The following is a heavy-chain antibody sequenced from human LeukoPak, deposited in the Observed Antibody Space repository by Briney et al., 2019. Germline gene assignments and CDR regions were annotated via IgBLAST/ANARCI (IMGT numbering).Heavy chain of an antibody. J-gene: IGHJ5*02. V-gene: IGHV3-11*04. Sequence: AGGSLRLSCAASRFTFSDYYMSWIRQAPGKGLEWVSYISSSGSTIYYADSVKGRFTISRDNAKNSLYLQMNSLRAEDTAVYYCARERRGYCSSTSCSWFDPWGQGTLVTVSS. CDR3: ARERRGYCSSTSCSWFDP. D-gene: IGHD2-2*01. CDR1: RFTFSDYY. CDR2: ISSSGSTI.